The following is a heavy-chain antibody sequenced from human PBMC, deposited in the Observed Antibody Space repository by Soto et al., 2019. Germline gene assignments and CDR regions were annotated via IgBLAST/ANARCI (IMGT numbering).Heavy chain of an antibody. V-gene: IGHV1-69*02. Sequence: QVQLVQSGAEVKKPGSSVKVSCKASGGTFSSYTISWVRQAPGQGLEWMGRIIPILGIANYAQKFQGRVTITADKSTSTAYMELSSLRSEDTAVYYCARVGQGYAVAGTGYFYYWGQGTLVTVSS. CDR2: IIPILGIA. CDR1: GGTFSSYT. J-gene: IGHJ4*02. CDR3: ARVGQGYAVAGTGYFYY. D-gene: IGHD6-19*01.